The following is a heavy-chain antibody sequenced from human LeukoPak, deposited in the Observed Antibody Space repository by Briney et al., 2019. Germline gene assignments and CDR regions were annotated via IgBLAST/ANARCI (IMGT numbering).Heavy chain of an antibody. Sequence: PGGSLRLSCAASGFTFSSYAMSWVRQAPGKGLEWVSAISGSGGSTYYADSVKGRFTISRDNSKNTLYLQMNSLRAEDTAVYYWAKALPLDDSSGYYFIAFDYWGQGTLVTVSS. J-gene: IGHJ4*02. CDR3: AKALPLDDSSGYYFIAFDY. D-gene: IGHD3-22*01. CDR2: ISGSGGST. CDR1: GFTFSSYA. V-gene: IGHV3-23*01.